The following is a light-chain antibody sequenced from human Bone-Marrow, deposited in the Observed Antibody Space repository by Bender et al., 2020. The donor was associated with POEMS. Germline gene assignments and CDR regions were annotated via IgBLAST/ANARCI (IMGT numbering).Light chain of an antibody. CDR1: SSKFGSYP. V-gene: IGLV1-44*01. CDR2: NNS. J-gene: IGLJ3*02. Sequence: QSVLTQPPSASGTPGQRVTISCSGSSSKFGSYPVNWYQQLPGAAPKLVIFNNSQRPSGVPDRFSGSNSGTSASLAISGLLSDDEADFYCATWDDRLNGWVLGGGNKLTVL. CDR3: ATWDDRLNGWV.